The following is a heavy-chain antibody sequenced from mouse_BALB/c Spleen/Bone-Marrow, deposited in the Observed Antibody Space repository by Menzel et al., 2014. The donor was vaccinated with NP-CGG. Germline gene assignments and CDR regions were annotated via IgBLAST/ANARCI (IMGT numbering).Heavy chain of an antibody. CDR3: ARTGYDYYFDY. V-gene: IGHV1-69*01. J-gene: IGHJ2*01. D-gene: IGHD2-4*01. Sequence: VQLQQSGAELVMPGASVKMSCKASGYTFTDYWMHWVKQRPGQGLEWIGAIDTSDSYTGYNQKFKGKATLTVDESSSTAYMQLSSLTSEDSAVYYCARTGYDYYFDYWGQGTTLTVSS. CDR2: IDTSDSYT. CDR1: GYTFTDYW.